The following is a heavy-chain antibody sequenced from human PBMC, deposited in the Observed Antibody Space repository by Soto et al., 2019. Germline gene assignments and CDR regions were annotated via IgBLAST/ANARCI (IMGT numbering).Heavy chain of an antibody. Sequence: QVQMVESGGGLVQPGRSLRLTCTASGFNFNRFAIHWVRQAPGKGLEWVAVISYDGNNEYVAVPLRDRFAISRDNSRNTVFLQLDDVRVEDTARYYCAKDPSTPYWRGPEDRWGQGSLVIVSS. CDR1: GFNFNRFA. CDR3: AKDPSTPYWRGPEDR. CDR2: ISYDGNNE. V-gene: IGHV3-30*09. J-gene: IGHJ5*02. D-gene: IGHD2-21*01.